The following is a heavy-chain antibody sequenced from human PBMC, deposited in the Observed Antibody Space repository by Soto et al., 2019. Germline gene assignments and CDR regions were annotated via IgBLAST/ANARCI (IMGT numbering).Heavy chain of an antibody. Sequence: LRLSCAASGFTFSSYWMSWVRQAPGKGLEWVANIKQDGSEKYYVDSVKGRFTISRDNAKNSLYLQMNSLRAEDTAVYYCARYSGSYPYAFDIWGQGTMVTVSS. CDR1: GFTFSSYW. CDR3: ARYSGSYPYAFDI. CDR2: IKQDGSEK. V-gene: IGHV3-7*01. J-gene: IGHJ3*02. D-gene: IGHD1-26*01.